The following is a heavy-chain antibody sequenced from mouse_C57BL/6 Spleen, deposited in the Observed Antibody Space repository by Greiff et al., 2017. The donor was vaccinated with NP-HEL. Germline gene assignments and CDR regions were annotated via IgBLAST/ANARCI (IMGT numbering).Heavy chain of an antibody. CDR3: AIARGYGSSPAWFAY. D-gene: IGHD1-1*01. CDR1: GYSFPDYN. Sequence: EVQLQQSGPELVKPGASVKISCKASGYSFPDYNMNWVKQSNGKSLEWIGVINPNYGTTSYNQKFKGKATLTVDQSSSTAYMQLNSLTSEDAAVYYCAIARGYGSSPAWFAYWGQGTLVTVSA. J-gene: IGHJ3*01. V-gene: IGHV1-39*01. CDR2: INPNYGTT.